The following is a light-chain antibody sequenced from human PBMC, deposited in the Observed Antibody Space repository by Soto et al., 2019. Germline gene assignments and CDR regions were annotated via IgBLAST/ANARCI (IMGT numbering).Light chain of an antibody. Sequence: QSALTQPPSASGSPGQSVTISCTGTSSDVGAYNYVSWYQQHPGKAPKLMIYEVSQRPSGVPDRFSGSKSGNTASLTVSGLQAEDEVDYYCSSYAGSNNWVFGGGTKLTVL. CDR2: EVS. CDR1: SSDVGAYNY. CDR3: SSYAGSNNWV. J-gene: IGLJ2*01. V-gene: IGLV2-8*01.